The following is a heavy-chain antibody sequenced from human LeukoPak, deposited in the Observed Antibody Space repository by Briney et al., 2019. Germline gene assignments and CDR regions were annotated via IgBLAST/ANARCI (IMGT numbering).Heavy chain of an antibody. V-gene: IGHV1-69*13. CDR3: ARDPVYYYDSSGYDY. CDR2: IIPIFGTA. Sequence: GASVTVSCRASGGTFSSYAISWVRQAPGQGLEWMGGIIPIFGTANYAQKFQGRVTITADESTSTAYMELSSLRSEDTAVYYCARDPVYYYDSSGYDYWGQGTLVTVSS. J-gene: IGHJ4*02. D-gene: IGHD3-22*01. CDR1: GGTFSSYA.